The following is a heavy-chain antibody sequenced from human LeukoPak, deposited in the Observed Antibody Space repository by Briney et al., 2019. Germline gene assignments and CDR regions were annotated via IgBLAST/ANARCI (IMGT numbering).Heavy chain of an antibody. CDR2: ISSGSSTI. J-gene: IGHJ4*02. D-gene: IGHD7-27*01. CDR3: ASGDNMDY. V-gene: IGHV3-48*01. CDR1: GFTFSINS. Sequence: GGSLRLSCAASGFTFSINSMNWVRQAPGKGLEWVSYISSGSSTIYYADSVEGRFTTSRDNAANSLYLQMNSLRAEDTAVYYCASGDNMDYWGQGTLVTVSS.